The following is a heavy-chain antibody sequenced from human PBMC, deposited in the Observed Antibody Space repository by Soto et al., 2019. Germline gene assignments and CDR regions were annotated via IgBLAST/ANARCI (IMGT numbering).Heavy chain of an antibody. D-gene: IGHD2-8*01. J-gene: IGHJ3*02. CDR1: GFTFSSYW. CDR3: ARGPRYCTNGVCYTEFAFDI. V-gene: IGHV3-7*01. CDR2: IKQDGSEK. Sequence: GSLRLSCAASGFTFSSYWMSWVRQAPGKGLEWVANIKQDGSEKYYVDSVKGRFTISRDNAKNSMYLQMNSLRAEDTAVYYCARGPRYCTNGVCYTEFAFDIWGQGTMVTVSS.